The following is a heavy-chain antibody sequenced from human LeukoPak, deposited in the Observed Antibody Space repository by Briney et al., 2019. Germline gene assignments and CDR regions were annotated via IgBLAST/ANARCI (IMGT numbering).Heavy chain of an antibody. D-gene: IGHD4-11*01. CDR2: IYTSGST. CDR1: GGSISSYY. CDR3: ARSGTVTGWFDP. Sequence: SETLSLTCTVSGGSISSYYWSWIRQPPGKGLEWIGYIYTSGSTNYNPSLKSRVTISVDTSKNQFSLKLSSVTAADTAVYYCARSGTVTGWFDPWGQGTLVTVSS. J-gene: IGHJ5*02. V-gene: IGHV4-4*09.